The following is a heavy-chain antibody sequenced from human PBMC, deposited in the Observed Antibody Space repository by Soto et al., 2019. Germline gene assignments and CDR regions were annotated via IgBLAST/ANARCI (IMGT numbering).Heavy chain of an antibody. CDR1: GYTFTSYY. J-gene: IGHJ4*02. Sequence: ASVKVSCKASGYTFTSYYMHWVRQAPGQGLEWMGIINPSGGSTGYAQKFQGRVTMTRDTSTSTVYMELSSLRSEDTAVYYCARVGSYYDIPLRGSFDYWGQGTLVTVSS. CDR3: ARVGSYYDIPLRGSFDY. D-gene: IGHD3-9*01. CDR2: INPSGGST. V-gene: IGHV1-46*01.